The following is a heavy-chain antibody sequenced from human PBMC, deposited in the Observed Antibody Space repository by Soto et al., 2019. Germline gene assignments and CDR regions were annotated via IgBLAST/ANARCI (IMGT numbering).Heavy chain of an antibody. Sequence: GGSLRLSCAASGFTFSSYSMNWVRQAPGKGLEWVSYISSSSSTIYYADSVKGRFTIPRDNAKNSLYLQMNSLRDEETAVYYCAGHYGDYVEPFDYWGQGTLVTVSS. CDR1: GFTFSSYS. J-gene: IGHJ4*02. V-gene: IGHV3-48*02. D-gene: IGHD4-17*01. CDR2: ISSSSSTI. CDR3: AGHYGDYVEPFDY.